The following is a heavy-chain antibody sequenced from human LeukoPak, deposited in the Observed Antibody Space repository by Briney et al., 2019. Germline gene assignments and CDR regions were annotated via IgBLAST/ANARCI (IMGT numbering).Heavy chain of an antibody. Sequence: SETLSLTCTVSGGSISSGGYYWSWIRQHPGKGLEWIGDIYYSGSTYYNPSLKSRVTISVDTSKNQFSLKLSSVTAADTAVYYCARGGNYDFWSGYHIPYYFDYWGQGTLVTVSS. J-gene: IGHJ4*02. CDR1: GGSISSGGYY. V-gene: IGHV4-31*03. CDR3: ARGGNYDFWSGYHIPYYFDY. D-gene: IGHD3-3*01. CDR2: IYYSGST.